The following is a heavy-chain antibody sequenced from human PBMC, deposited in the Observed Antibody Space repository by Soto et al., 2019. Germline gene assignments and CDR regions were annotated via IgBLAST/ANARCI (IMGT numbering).Heavy chain of an antibody. Sequence: QVHLVQSGAEVKKPGASVKVSCKGSGYGFTTYGITWVRQAPGQGLEWMAWISAHNGNTNYAQKLQGRVTVTRDTTTSTAYMELMSLRSDDTAVYYCARGRYGDYWGQRALATVSS. J-gene: IGHJ4*02. CDR1: GYGFTTYG. D-gene: IGHD1-1*01. V-gene: IGHV1-18*01. CDR3: ARGRYGDY. CDR2: ISAHNGNT.